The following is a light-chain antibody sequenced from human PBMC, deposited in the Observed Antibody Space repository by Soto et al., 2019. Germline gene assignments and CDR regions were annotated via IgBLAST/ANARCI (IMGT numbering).Light chain of an antibody. Sequence: QSVLTQPASVSGSPGQSITISCTGTSSDVGSSNLVSWYQQLLGKAPKLMIYDVNARHSGISNRFSGSKSGNTASLTISGLQAEDEADYYCSSYAGSQLLFGGGTQLTVL. CDR1: SSDVGSSNL. CDR2: DVN. V-gene: IGLV2-23*02. CDR3: SSYAGSQLL. J-gene: IGLJ2*01.